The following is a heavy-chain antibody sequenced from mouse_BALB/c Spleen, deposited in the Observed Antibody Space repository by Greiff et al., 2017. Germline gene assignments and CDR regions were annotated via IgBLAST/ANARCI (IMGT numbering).Heavy chain of an antibody. CDR3: TREVITARDYFDY. D-gene: IGHD2-1*01. J-gene: IGHJ2*01. CDR1: GFTFSSYT. V-gene: IGHV5-6-4*01. CDR2: ISSGRSYT. Sequence: EVHLVESGGGLVKPGGSLKLSCAASGFTFSSYTMSWVRQTPEKRLEWVATISSGRSYTYYPDSVKGRFTISRDNAKNTLYLQMSSLKSEDTAMYYCTREVITARDYFDYWGQGTTLTVSS.